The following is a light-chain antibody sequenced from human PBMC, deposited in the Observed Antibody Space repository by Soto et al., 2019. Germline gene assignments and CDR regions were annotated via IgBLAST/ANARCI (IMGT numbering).Light chain of an antibody. Sequence: EIVMTQSPVTLSVSPGGRATLSCRASQSISDTLAWYQQKPGQAPRLLIYDASNRATGIPIRFSGSGSGTDFTLTISSLDPEDFAVYYCQQRSNWPGTFGQGTKVDIK. J-gene: IGKJ1*01. CDR3: QQRSNWPGT. CDR2: DAS. V-gene: IGKV3-11*01. CDR1: QSISDT.